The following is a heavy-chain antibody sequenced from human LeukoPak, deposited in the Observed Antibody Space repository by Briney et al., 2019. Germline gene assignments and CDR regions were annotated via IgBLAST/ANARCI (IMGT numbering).Heavy chain of an antibody. CDR1: GFTFSDYA. V-gene: IGHV3-23*01. Sequence: GGSLRLSCAASGFTFSDYAMSWVRQAPGKGLEWVSIVSNTDTTTYYADSVKGRFTISRDNSKNTLYLQMNSLRAEDTAVYYCAKALSSSWYRDDYWGQGTLVTVSS. CDR2: VSNTDTTT. CDR3: AKALSSSWYRDDY. J-gene: IGHJ4*02. D-gene: IGHD6-13*01.